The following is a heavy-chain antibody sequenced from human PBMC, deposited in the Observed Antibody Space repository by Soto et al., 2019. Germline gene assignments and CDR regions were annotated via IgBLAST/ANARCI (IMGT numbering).Heavy chain of an antibody. Sequence: SETLSLTCTVSSGSISTSSYFWGWIRQPPGRGLEWIGSVYYLGNTWYNSSLRSRVAISVDTSKNQFSVELSSVTAADTAVYYCARAITGYSSGWYGSILNWFDPWGQGTLVTVSS. J-gene: IGHJ5*02. CDR2: VYYLGNT. CDR1: SGSISTSSYF. D-gene: IGHD6-19*01. CDR3: ARAITGYSSGWYGSILNWFDP. V-gene: IGHV4-39*07.